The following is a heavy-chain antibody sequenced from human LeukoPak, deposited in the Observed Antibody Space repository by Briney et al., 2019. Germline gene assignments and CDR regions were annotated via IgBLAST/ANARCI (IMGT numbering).Heavy chain of an antibody. CDR3: TKYGDDDTPGLN. J-gene: IGHJ4*02. CDR2: IKEDGSDK. CDR1: GFSFSSYW. Sequence: GRSLRLSCAASGFSFSSYWMTWVSQAPGKGLEWVANIKEDGSDKYYVDSVKGRFTISRDNAKNSLYLQVNSLRAEDTAVYYCTKYGDDDTPGLNWGQGTLVTVSS. D-gene: IGHD4-17*01. V-gene: IGHV3-7*02.